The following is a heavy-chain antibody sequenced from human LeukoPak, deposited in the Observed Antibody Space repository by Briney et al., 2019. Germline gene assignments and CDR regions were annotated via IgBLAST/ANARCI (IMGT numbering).Heavy chain of an antibody. V-gene: IGHV3-53*01. Sequence: PGGSLTLSCAASGFTVSRNYMSWVRQAPGKGLEWVSVIYSGGTTYYADSVKGRFTISKDNSKNTLYLQLNSLKAEDTAVYYCAKGPSIATRPGYFDLWGRGTLVTVSS. CDR2: IYSGGTT. CDR3: AKGPSIATRPGYFDL. D-gene: IGHD6-6*01. J-gene: IGHJ2*01. CDR1: GFTVSRNY.